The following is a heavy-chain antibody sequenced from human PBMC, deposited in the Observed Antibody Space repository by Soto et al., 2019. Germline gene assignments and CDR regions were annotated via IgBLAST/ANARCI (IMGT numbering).Heavy chain of an antibody. CDR3: ARDDGRTGAFDI. CDR2: INPNSGGT. Sequence: ASLKGYCKASGYTFTGYYMHWVRQAPGQGLEWMGWINPNSGGTNYAQKFQGRVTMTRDTSISTAYMELSRLRSDDTAVYYCARDDGRTGAFDIWGQGTMVTVSS. D-gene: IGHD1-1*01. CDR1: GYTFTGYY. V-gene: IGHV1-2*02. J-gene: IGHJ3*02.